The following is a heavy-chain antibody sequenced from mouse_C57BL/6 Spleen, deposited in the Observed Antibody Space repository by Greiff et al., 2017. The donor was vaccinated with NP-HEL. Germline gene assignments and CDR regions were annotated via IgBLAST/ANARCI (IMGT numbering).Heavy chain of an antibody. CDR2: ISSGSSTI. Sequence: EVHLVESGGGLVKPGGSLKLSCAASGFTFSDYGMHWVRQAPEKGLEWVAYISSGSSTIDYADTVKGRFTISRDNAKNTLFLQMTSLRSEDTAMYYCERIANFDFDYWGQSTTLTVSS. CDR1: GFTFSDYG. D-gene: IGHD4-1*01. V-gene: IGHV5-17*01. J-gene: IGHJ2*01. CDR3: ERIANFDFDY.